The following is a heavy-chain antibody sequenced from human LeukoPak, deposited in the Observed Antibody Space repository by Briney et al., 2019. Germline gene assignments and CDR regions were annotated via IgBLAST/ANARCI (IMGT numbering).Heavy chain of an antibody. CDR1: GGSISSGTYY. CDR3: ARDPYDTSANDAFDI. V-gene: IGHV4-61*02. CDR2: IYTSGST. J-gene: IGHJ3*02. Sequence: SQTLSLTCTVSGGSISSGTYYWHWLRQPAGRGGEWIGRIYTSGSTNYNPSLKSRVTISMDTSKNQFSLKLTSVTAADTAMYYCARDPYDTSANDAFDIWGQGTMVSVSS. D-gene: IGHD3-22*01.